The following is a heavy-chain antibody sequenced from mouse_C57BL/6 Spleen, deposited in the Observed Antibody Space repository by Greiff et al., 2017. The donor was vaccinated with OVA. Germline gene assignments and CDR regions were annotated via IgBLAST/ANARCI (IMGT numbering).Heavy chain of an antibody. Sequence: EVMLVESGGGLVKPGGSLKLSCAASGFTFSSYAMSWVRQTPEKRLEWVATISDGGSYTYYPDNVKGRFTISRDNAKNNLYLQMSHLKSEDTAMYYCARENYYVSSLYFDVWGTGTTVTVSS. CDR3: ARENYYVSSLYFDV. CDR1: GFTFSSYA. V-gene: IGHV5-4*01. J-gene: IGHJ1*03. D-gene: IGHD1-1*01. CDR2: ISDGGSYT.